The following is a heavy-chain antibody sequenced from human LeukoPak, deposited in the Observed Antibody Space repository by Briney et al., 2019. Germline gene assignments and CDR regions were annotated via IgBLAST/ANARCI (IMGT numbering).Heavy chain of an antibody. V-gene: IGHV3-23*01. Sequence: AGGSLRLSCAASGLAFSSYAMSWVRQAPGKGLEWVSLIDTTDSGTYYADSVKGRFTISRDNSKNTLYLQMNGLRADDTAVYYCARDRSGTYFWGQGTLVTVSS. D-gene: IGHD1-26*01. CDR3: ARDRSGTYF. CDR2: IDTTDSGT. J-gene: IGHJ4*02. CDR1: GLAFSSYA.